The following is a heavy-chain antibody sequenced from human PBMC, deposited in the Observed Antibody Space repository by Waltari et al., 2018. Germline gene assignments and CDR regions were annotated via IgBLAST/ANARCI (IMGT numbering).Heavy chain of an antibody. CDR2: LSGDGVRT. CDR3: AKGKELYSGSYFDY. CDR1: GFSFSSHA. V-gene: IGHV3-23*01. D-gene: IGHD1-26*01. J-gene: IGHJ4*02. Sequence: EMHLLESGGGLVQPGGSLRLSCAASGFSFSSHAMSWVRQSSGKGLEWVSCLSGDGVRTEYADSVKGRFTISRDNSKNTLYLQMNSLRDDDTAVYYCAKGKELYSGSYFDYWGQGTLVTVSS.